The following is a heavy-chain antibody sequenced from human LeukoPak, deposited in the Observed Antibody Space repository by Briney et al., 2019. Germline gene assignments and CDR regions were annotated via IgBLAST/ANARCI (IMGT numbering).Heavy chain of an antibody. CDR2: IKEDGSDK. CDR1: GFTFSNYW. J-gene: IGHJ4*02. D-gene: IGHD3-16*01. V-gene: IGHV3-7*03. CDR3: ARTLRGGGALDY. Sequence: PGGSLRLSCAASGFTFSNYWMSWVRQTPGKGLEWVANIKEDGSDKYYVDSVKGRFTISRDNAKNSLFLQMNSLRAEDTAVYYCARTLRGGGALDYWGQGTLVTVSA.